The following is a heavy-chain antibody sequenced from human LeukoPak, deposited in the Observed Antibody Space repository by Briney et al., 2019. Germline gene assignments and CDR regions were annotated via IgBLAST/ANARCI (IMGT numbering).Heavy chain of an antibody. Sequence: SETLSLTCTVSGGSISSDYWSWIRQPAGKGLEWIGRIYTSGSINYNPSLKSRVTMSIDTSKNQFSLKLSSVTAADTAVYYCASTPPRGVAVAGWYYWGQGTLVTVSS. V-gene: IGHV4-4*07. CDR1: GGSISSDY. D-gene: IGHD6-19*01. J-gene: IGHJ4*02. CDR2: IYTSGSI. CDR3: ASTPPRGVAVAGWYY.